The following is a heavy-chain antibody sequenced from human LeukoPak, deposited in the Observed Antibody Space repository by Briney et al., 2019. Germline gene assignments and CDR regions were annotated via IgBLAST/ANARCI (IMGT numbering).Heavy chain of an antibody. CDR1: GFTFSSYW. J-gene: IGHJ4*02. Sequence: GGSLRLSCAASGFTFSSYWMSWVRQAPWKRLEWVANIKQDGSGKYYVDSVRGRFTISRDNAKNSLYLQMNSLRAEDTAVYYCASLYSSGWTRDYWGQGTLVTVSS. CDR3: ASLYSSGWTRDY. CDR2: IKQDGSGK. V-gene: IGHV3-7*01. D-gene: IGHD6-19*01.